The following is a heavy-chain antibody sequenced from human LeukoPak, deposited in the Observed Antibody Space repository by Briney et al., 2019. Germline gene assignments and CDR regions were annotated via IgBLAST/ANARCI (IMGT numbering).Heavy chain of an antibody. CDR1: GGSIGYYY. CDR3: ARTYCRGGSCHFDN. J-gene: IGHJ4*02. D-gene: IGHD2-15*01. V-gene: IGHV4-59*08. CDR2: IYYIGSA. Sequence: SETLSLTCTVSGGSIGYYYWSWIRQPPAKGLEWIGYIYYIGSANYNPSLKSRVTISVDTSKNLLSLKLSSVTAADTAVYHCARTYCRGGSCHFDNWGQGTLVTVSS.